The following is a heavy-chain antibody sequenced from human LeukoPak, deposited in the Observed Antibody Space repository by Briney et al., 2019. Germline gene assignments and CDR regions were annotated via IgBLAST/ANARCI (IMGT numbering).Heavy chain of an antibody. V-gene: IGHV4-30-2*01. CDR2: IYHSGST. CDR3: ARGHYDFWSGYPLGNFDY. CDR1: SGSISSGGYY. D-gene: IGHD3-3*01. J-gene: IGHJ4*02. Sequence: PSETLSLTCTVSSGSISSGGYYWSWIRQPPGKGLEWIGYIYHSGSTYYNPSLESRVTISVDRSKNQFSLKLSSVTAADTAVYYCARGHYDFWSGYPLGNFDYWGQGTLVTVSS.